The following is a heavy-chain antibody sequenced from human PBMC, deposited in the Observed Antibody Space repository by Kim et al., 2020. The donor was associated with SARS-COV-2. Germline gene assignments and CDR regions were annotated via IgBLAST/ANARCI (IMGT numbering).Heavy chain of an antibody. Sequence: SETLSLTCAVYGGSFSGYYWSWIRQPPGKGLEWIGEINHSGSTNYNPSLKSRVTISVDTSKNQFSLKLSSVTAADTAVYYCAIERSQRFWYYSAGKGGENYWGQGTLVTVSS. D-gene: IGHD3-16*01. CDR1: GGSFSGYY. CDR3: AIERSQRFWYYSAGKGGENY. V-gene: IGHV4-34*01. J-gene: IGHJ4*02. CDR2: INHSGST.